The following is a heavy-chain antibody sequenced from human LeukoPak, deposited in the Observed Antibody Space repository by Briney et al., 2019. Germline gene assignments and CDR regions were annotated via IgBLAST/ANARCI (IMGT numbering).Heavy chain of an antibody. V-gene: IGHV3-74*01. D-gene: IGHD3-10*01. CDR2: INPDGSTT. CDR1: GFTFSNYW. J-gene: IGHJ6*04. Sequence: GGSLRLSCAASGFTFSNYWMHWVRQDPGKGLVWVLFINPDGSTTNYADSVKGRFTISRDNAKNSLYLQMNSLRAEDTAVYYCARDKLWFGENTMDVWGKGTTVTVSS. CDR3: ARDKLWFGENTMDV.